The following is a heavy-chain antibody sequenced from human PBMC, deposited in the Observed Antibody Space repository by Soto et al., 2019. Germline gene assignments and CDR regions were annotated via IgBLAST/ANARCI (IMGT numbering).Heavy chain of an antibody. CDR2: INPSGGFT. J-gene: IGHJ4*02. CDR3: ARSSRVVAVIPVSNYFDY. V-gene: IGHV1-46*01. D-gene: IGHD2-15*01. Sequence: GASVKVSCKASGYTFSGYFMHWVRQAPGQGLEWMGIINPSGGFTSYAERFRGRVTMTKDTSTSTVYMELSSLRSEDTAGYYCARSSRVVAVIPVSNYFDYWGQGTLVTVSS. CDR1: GYTFSGYF.